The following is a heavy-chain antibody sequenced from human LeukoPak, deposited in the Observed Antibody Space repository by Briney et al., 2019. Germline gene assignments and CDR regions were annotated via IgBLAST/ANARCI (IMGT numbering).Heavy chain of an antibody. CDR1: GFTFSDYY. J-gene: IGHJ4*02. V-gene: IGHV3-11*04. CDR2: ISSSGSTI. D-gene: IGHD3-10*01. CDR3: ATHPGDYWFGYLQL. Sequence: PGGSLRLSCAASGFTFSDYYMSWIRQAPGKGLGWVSYISSSGSTIYYADSVKGRFTVSRDNAKNSLYLQMNSLRAEDTAVYYCATHPGDYWFGYLQLWGQGTLVTVSS.